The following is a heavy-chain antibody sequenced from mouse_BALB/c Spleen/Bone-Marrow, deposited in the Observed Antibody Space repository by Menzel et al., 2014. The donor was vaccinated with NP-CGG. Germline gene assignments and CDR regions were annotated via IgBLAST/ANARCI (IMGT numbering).Heavy chain of an antibody. J-gene: IGHJ3*01. Sequence: QVQLQQSGAELARPGASVKMSCKASGYTFTSYTMHWVKQRPGQGLEWIGYINPSSGYANYNQKFKDKATLTADKSSSTAYMQLSSLXSEDSAVYYCAXXXXXXXXXXXXGQGTXVTVSA. CDR2: INPSSGYA. CDR1: GYTFTSYT. CDR3: AXXXXXXXXXXX. V-gene: IGHV1-4*01.